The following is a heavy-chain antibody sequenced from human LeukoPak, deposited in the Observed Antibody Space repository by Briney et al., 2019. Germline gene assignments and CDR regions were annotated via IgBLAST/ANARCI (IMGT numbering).Heavy chain of an antibody. CDR3: ARVTQTPAY. Sequence: GASVKVSCKASRYTFIPYDINWVRQATGEGREWMGWRNPNSGNTGFAQKFPGRVTMTRDTSINTAYMELSNLRSEDTAVYYCARVTQTPAYWGQGTRVTVSS. J-gene: IGHJ4*02. CDR2: RNPNSGNT. CDR1: RYTFIPYD. V-gene: IGHV1-8*01.